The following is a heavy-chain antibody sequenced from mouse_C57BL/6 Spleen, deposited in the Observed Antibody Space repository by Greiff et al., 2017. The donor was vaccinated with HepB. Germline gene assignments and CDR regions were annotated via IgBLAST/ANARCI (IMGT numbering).Heavy chain of an antibody. Sequence: VQLQQPGAELVRPGSSVKLSCKASGYTFTSYWMHWVKQRPIQGLEWIGNIDPSDSETHYNQKFKDKATLTVDKSSSTAYMQLSSLTPEDSAVYYCARPHYYGSSSYAMDYWGQGTSVTVSS. CDR3: ARPHYYGSSSYAMDY. V-gene: IGHV1-52*01. D-gene: IGHD1-1*01. CDR2: IDPSDSET. J-gene: IGHJ4*01. CDR1: GYTFTSYW.